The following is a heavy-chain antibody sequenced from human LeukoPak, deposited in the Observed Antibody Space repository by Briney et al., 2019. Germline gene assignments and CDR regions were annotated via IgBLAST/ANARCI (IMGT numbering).Heavy chain of an antibody. CDR3: ARDDSGAKVDIDY. CDR2: INAYNGNT. D-gene: IGHD5-12*01. CDR1: GYTFTSYG. J-gene: IGHJ4*02. Sequence: RAALKVSCKASGYTFTSYGISWVRQAPGQGLEWMGWINAYNGNTNYAQKLQGRVTMTTDTSTSTAYLELRGLRPDDTAVYYCARDDSGAKVDIDYWGQGTLLIVSS. V-gene: IGHV1-18*01.